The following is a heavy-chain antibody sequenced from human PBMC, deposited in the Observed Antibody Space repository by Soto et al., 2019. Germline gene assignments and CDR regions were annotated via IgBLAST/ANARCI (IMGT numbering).Heavy chain of an antibody. CDR3: ARINFDYYDSSGYSRWFDP. V-gene: IGHV4-30-2*01. J-gene: IGHJ5*02. CDR2: IYHSGST. D-gene: IGHD3-22*01. CDR1: GGSISSGGYS. Sequence: SETLSLTCAVSGGSISSGGYSWSWIRQPPGKGLEWIGYIYHSGSTYYNPSLKSRVTILLDRSKNQFSLKLSSVTAADTAVYYCARINFDYYDSSGYSRWFDPWGQGTLVTVPQ.